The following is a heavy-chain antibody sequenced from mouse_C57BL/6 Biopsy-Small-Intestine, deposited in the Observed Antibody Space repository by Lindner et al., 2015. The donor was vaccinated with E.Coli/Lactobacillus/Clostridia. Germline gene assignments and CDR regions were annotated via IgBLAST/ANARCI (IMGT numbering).Heavy chain of an antibody. CDR3: AREGITTALDS. V-gene: IGHV1-82*01. CDR2: IYPGDGDT. J-gene: IGHJ2*01. D-gene: IGHD1-2*01. CDR1: GYAFSSSW. Sequence: VQLQESGPELVKPGASVKISCKASGYAFSSSWMNWVKQRPGKGLEWIGRIYPGDGDTNYNGKFKGKATLTADKSSSIAYMHLSSLTSEDSAVYFCAREGITTALDSWGQGTTLTVSS.